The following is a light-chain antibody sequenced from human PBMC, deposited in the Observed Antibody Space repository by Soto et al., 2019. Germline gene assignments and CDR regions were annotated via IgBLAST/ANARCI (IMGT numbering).Light chain of an antibody. Sequence: DIQMTQSPSSLSTSVGDRVTITCRASQGISNYLAWYQRKPGNVPKLLIYAASTLQSGVPSRFSGSGSGTDFTLTITSLQPEDVATYYCQRYDSAPYTFGHGTKLEIK. CDR2: AAS. J-gene: IGKJ2*01. CDR1: QGISNY. CDR3: QRYDSAPYT. V-gene: IGKV1-27*01.